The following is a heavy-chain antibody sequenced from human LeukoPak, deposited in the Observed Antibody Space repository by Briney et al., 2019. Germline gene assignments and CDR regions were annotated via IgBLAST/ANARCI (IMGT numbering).Heavy chain of an antibody. CDR2: IQSDVSNT. D-gene: IGHD6-19*01. CDR3: AKANHRSLAVAACLDY. Sequence: PGGSLRLSCAASGFPFITYGMHWVRQAPGKGLEWGAYIQSDVSNTDIADSVRGRFTISRDNSKTTLYLQMNSLRPEDTAVYYCAKANHRSLAVAACLDYWGQGTLVTVSS. CDR1: GFPFITYG. V-gene: IGHV3-30*02. J-gene: IGHJ4*02.